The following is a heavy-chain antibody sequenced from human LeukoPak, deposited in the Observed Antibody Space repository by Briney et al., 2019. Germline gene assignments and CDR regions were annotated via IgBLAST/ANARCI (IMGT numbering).Heavy chain of an antibody. V-gene: IGHV4-59*01. CDR1: GGSISSYY. J-gene: IGHJ5*02. CDR2: IYYSGST. CDR3: ARGSSWYVASWFDP. D-gene: IGHD6-13*01. Sequence: SETLSLTCTVSGGSISSYYWSWIRQPPGKGLEWVGYIYYSGSTNYNPSLKSRVTISVDTSKNQFSLKLSSVTAADTAVYYCARGSSWYVASWFDPWGQGTLVTVSS.